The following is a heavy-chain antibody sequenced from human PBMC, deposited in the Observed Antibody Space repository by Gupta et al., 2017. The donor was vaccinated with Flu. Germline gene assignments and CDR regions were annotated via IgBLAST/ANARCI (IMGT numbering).Heavy chain of an antibody. Sequence: QVQLEESGPRLVKPSQTLSLTCSVPGDSISGGQYYWSWIRQHPGKGLEWIGYIYSGGGADYTPSLKSRLTISLDASGNQCSLKVSSVTDADTAVYYCARSTNWYFDLWGRGTLVTVSS. V-gene: IGHV4-31*03. D-gene: IGHD2-8*01. CDR3: ARSTNWYFDL. J-gene: IGHJ2*01. CDR2: IYSGGGA. CDR1: GDSISGGQYY.